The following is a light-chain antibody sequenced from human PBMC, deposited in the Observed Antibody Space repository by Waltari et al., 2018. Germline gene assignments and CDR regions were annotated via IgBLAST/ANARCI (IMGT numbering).Light chain of an antibody. J-gene: IGKJ2*01. CDR1: QSVSSN. V-gene: IGKV3-11*01. Sequence: EIVLTLSPATLSVSPGDRATLSCRASQSVSSNLAWYQQKPGQTPRLLIYDASNRATGVPARFSGSGSGTDVTLTISSLEPEDFAVYFCQQRTNWPRNTFGQGTKLEIK. CDR2: DAS. CDR3: QQRTNWPRNT.